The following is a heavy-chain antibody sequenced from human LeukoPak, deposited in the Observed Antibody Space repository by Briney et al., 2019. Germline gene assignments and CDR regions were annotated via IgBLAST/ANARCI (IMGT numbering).Heavy chain of an antibody. J-gene: IGHJ4*02. CDR3: ARRGRYYESSGFYAH. V-gene: IGHV4-39*01. D-gene: IGHD3-22*01. CDR1: GDSISSNNYY. CDR2: IHYSGTT. Sequence: PSETLSLTCTVSGDSISSNNYYWAWIRQPPGMGLEWIASIHYSGTTFYNPSLKSRVTISVDTSRNQFSLKLTSVTAADTAVYFCARRGRYYESSGFYAHWGQGTLVTVSS.